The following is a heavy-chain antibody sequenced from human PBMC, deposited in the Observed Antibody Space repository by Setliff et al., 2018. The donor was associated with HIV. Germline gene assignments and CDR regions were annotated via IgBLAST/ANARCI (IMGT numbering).Heavy chain of an antibody. CDR2: IYPGDSDT. J-gene: IGHJ3*02. V-gene: IGHV5-51*01. CDR3: ARPLWSQSSDAFSI. Sequence: PGESLKISCKGSGYSFTSYGIGWVRQMPGKGLEWMGIIYPGDSDTRCSPSFQGQGTISDDKSISTAYLQWSSLKASDTAMYYCARPLWSQSSDAFSIWGQGTMVTVSS. CDR1: GYSFTSYG. D-gene: IGHD2-21*01.